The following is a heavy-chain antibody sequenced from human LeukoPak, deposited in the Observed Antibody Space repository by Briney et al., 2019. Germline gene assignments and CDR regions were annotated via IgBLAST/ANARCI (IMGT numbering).Heavy chain of an antibody. Sequence: ASVTVSCTASGYTFTSYDINWVRQATGQGLEWMGWMNPNSGNTGYAQKFQGRVTMTRNTSISTAYMELSSLRSEDTAVYYCARDGIAAAGTYYYYYGMDVWGQGTTVTVSS. V-gene: IGHV1-8*01. CDR1: GYTFTSYD. CDR2: MNPNSGNT. J-gene: IGHJ6*02. D-gene: IGHD6-13*01. CDR3: ARDGIAAAGTYYYYYGMDV.